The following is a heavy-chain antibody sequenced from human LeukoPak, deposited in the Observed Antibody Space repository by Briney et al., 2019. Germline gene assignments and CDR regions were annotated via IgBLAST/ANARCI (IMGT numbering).Heavy chain of an antibody. CDR3: VRDKRFGDVRIRAFDI. J-gene: IGHJ3*02. CDR2: ISHTGSTI. D-gene: IGHD3-10*01. Sequence: GGSLRLSCAASGFTFSSYEMDWVLQAPGKGLEWVPYISHTGSTIYYAESVKGRFTISRDNAKNSLYLQMNSLRAEDTAVYYCVRDKRFGDVRIRAFDIWGQGTMVTVSS. CDR1: GFTFSSYE. V-gene: IGHV3-48*03.